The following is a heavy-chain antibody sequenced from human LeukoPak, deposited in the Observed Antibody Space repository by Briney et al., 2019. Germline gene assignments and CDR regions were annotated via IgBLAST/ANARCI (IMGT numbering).Heavy chain of an antibody. V-gene: IGHV4-4*09. Sequence: SETLSLTCTVSGGSISSYYWSWIRQPPGKGLEWIGYIYTSGSTNYNPSLKSRVTISVDTTKNQFSLKLSSVTAADTAVYYCVSAPIYCTNGVCQYWGQGTLVTVSS. CDR2: IYTSGST. CDR3: VSAPIYCTNGVCQY. D-gene: IGHD2-8*01. J-gene: IGHJ4*02. CDR1: GGSISSYY.